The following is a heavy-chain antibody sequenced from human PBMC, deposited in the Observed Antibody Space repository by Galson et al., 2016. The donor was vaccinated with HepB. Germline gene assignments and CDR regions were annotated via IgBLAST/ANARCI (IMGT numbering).Heavy chain of an antibody. D-gene: IGHD5-18*01. CDR1: GYTFTNYG. CDR2: ISAYNSNT. CDR3: ARDHGERGYTYGLGY. Sequence: SVKVSCKASGYTFTNYGISWVRQAPGQGLEWMGWISAYNSNTNYAQKLQGRVTMTTDTSTSTAYMELRSLRSDDTAVYYCARDHGERGYTYGLGYWGQGTLVTVSS. V-gene: IGHV1-18*01. J-gene: IGHJ4*02.